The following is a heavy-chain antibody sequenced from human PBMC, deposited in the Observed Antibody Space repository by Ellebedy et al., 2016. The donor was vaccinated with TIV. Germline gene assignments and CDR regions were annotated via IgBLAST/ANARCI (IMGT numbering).Heavy chain of an antibody. CDR3: ARDSGHDYGSHGDAFDI. CDR1: GGSFSGYY. D-gene: IGHD4-17*01. V-gene: IGHV4-34*01. Sequence: MPSETLSLTCAVYGGSFSGYYWSWIRQPPGKGLEWIGEINHSGSTNYNPSLKSRVTISVDTSKNQFSLKLSSVTAADTAVYYCARDSGHDYGSHGDAFDIWGQGTMVTVSS. J-gene: IGHJ3*02. CDR2: INHSGST.